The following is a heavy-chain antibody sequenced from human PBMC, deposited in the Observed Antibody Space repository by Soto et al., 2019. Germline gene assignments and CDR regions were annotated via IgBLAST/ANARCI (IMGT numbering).Heavy chain of an antibody. CDR2: IWYDGSNK. CDR3: AREYQLLGGLDY. J-gene: IGHJ4*02. D-gene: IGHD2-2*01. V-gene: IGHV3-33*01. Sequence: GGSLRLSCAASGFTFSSYGMHWVRQAPGKGLEWVAVIWYDGSNKYYADSVKGRFTISRDNSKNTLYLQMNSLRAEDTAVYYCAREYQLLGGLDYWGQGTLVTVSS. CDR1: GFTFSSYG.